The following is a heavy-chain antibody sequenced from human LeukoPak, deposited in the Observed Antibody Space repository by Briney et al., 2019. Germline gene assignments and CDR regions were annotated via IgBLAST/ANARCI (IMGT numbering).Heavy chain of an antibody. D-gene: IGHD3-3*01. CDR1: GGSFSGYY. CDR3: ARAYRITIFGVVIRFDP. V-gene: IGHV4-34*01. J-gene: IGHJ5*02. Sequence: PETLSLTCAVYGGSFSGYYWSWIRQPRGKGLEWIGEINHSGSTNYNPSRKSRVTISVDTSKNQFSLKLSSVTAADTAVYYCARAYRITIFGVVIRFDPWGQGTLVTVSS. CDR2: INHSGST.